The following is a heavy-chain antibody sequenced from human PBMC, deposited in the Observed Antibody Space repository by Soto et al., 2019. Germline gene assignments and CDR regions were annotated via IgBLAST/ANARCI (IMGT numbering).Heavy chain of an antibody. V-gene: IGHV1-8*01. J-gene: IGHJ5*02. CDR3: ARVGYSSSWYVWFDP. Sequence: QVQLVQSGAEVKKPGASVKVSCKASGYTFTSYDINWVRQATGQGLEWMGWMNPNRGNTGYAQKFQGRVTMTRNTSRNTAYLELSRLRSEDTAVYYCARVGYSSSWYVWFDPWGLGTLVTVAS. D-gene: IGHD6-13*01. CDR2: MNPNRGNT. CDR1: GYTFTSYD.